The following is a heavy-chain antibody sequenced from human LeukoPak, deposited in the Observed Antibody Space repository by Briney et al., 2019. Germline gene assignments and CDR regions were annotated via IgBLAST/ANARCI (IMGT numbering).Heavy chain of an antibody. CDR2: ISYDGGNK. CDR3: ASTSSSGWYLDY. V-gene: IGHV3-33*08. Sequence: GGSLRLSCAASGFTFSSYNMHWVRQAPGKGLEWVAVISYDGGNKYYTDSVKGRFTISRDNAKNSLYLQMNSLRAEDTAVYYCASTSSSGWYLDYWGQGTLVTVSS. CDR1: GFTFSSYN. J-gene: IGHJ4*02. D-gene: IGHD6-19*01.